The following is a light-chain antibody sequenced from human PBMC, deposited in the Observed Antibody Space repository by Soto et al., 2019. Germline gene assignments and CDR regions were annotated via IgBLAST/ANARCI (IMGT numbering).Light chain of an antibody. Sequence: EIVMTQSPATLSVSPGERATLSCRASQSVSSNLAWYQQKPGQAPRLLIYGASTRATGIPARFSGSGSGRDFTLKISRVAAEDVGVFYCMQSLQNPYTFGQGTKLEI. V-gene: IGKV3-15*01. CDR2: GAS. CDR3: MQSLQNPYT. CDR1: QSVSSN. J-gene: IGKJ2*01.